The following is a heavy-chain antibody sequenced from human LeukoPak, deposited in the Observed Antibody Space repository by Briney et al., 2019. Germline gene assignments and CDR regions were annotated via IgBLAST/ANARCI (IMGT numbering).Heavy chain of an antibody. Sequence: PGRSLRLSCAASGFTFSSYGMHWVRQAPGKGLEWVAVISYDGSNKYYADSVKGRFTIPRDNSKNTLYLQMNSLRAEDTAVYYCAKDRRAAAGTKKSYYYYGMDVWGQGTTVTVSS. V-gene: IGHV3-30*18. CDR1: GFTFSSYG. CDR2: ISYDGSNK. D-gene: IGHD6-13*01. CDR3: AKDRRAAAGTKKSYYYYGMDV. J-gene: IGHJ6*02.